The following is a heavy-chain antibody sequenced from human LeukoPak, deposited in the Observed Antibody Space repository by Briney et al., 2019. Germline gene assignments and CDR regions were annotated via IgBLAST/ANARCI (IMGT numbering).Heavy chain of an antibody. CDR3: ASGRRSSGWSPRYYFDY. Sequence: ASVKVSCKASGGTFSSYAISWARQAPGQGLEWMGGIIPIFGTANYAQKFQGRVTITTDESTSTAYMELSSLRSEDTAVYYCASGRRSSGWSPRYYFDYWGQGTLVTVSS. CDR2: IIPIFGTA. CDR1: GGTFSSYA. D-gene: IGHD6-19*01. V-gene: IGHV1-69*05. J-gene: IGHJ4*02.